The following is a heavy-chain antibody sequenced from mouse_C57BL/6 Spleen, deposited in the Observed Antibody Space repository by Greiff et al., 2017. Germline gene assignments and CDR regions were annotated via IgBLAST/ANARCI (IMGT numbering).Heavy chain of an antibody. CDR3: AREDRRGGYFDV. V-gene: IGHV1-9*01. CDR1: GFTFTGYY. CDR2: IRPGSGCT. J-gene: IGHJ1*03. Sequence: VQLVESGAELMKPGASVKLSCKASGFTFTGYYMEWVKQSPGNGLEWIGEIRPGSGCTNYTAKFKGKATFTADTSSNTAYMQLSSLTTEDSAVDYCAREDRRGGYFDVWGTGTTVTVSS.